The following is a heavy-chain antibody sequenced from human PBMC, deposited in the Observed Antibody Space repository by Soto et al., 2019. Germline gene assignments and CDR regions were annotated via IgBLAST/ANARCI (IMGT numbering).Heavy chain of an antibody. Sequence: GGSLRLSCTASGFTFANYAMHWVRQTPGKGLEWVSGISWNSRSIDYADSVKGRFTISRDNAKNSLYLQMNSLRAEDTALYYCTKDMYSSSEDGMDVWGQGTTVNVSS. CDR2: ISWNSRSI. CDR1: GFTFANYA. V-gene: IGHV3-9*01. J-gene: IGHJ6*02. D-gene: IGHD6-13*01. CDR3: TKDMYSSSEDGMDV.